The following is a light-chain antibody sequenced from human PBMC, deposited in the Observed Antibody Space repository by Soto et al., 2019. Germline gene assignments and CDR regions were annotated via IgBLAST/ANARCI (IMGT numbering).Light chain of an antibody. CDR2: DAS. CDR1: HIVSSY. CDR3: QQSSNWPLT. V-gene: IGKV3-11*01. Sequence: EIVLTQSPATLSLSPGERATLSCRASHIVSSYLAGYQQKPGQAPRLLIYDASNRATGIPARFSGSGSGTDFTLTIRSLEPEDFAVYYCQQSSNWPLTFGGGTKVQI. J-gene: IGKJ4*01.